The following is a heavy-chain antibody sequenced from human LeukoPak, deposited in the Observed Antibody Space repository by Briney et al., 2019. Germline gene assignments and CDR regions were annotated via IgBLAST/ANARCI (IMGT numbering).Heavy chain of an antibody. V-gene: IGHV3-30*04. D-gene: IGHD3-9*01. J-gene: IGHJ4*02. CDR2: ISYDGSNK. Sequence: GGSLRLSCAASGFTFSSYAMHWVRQAPGKGLEWVAVISYDGSNKYYADSVKGRFTISRDNSKNTLYLQMNSLRAEDTAVYYCAKSLSSYDWLLHYWGQGTLVTVSS. CDR3: AKSLSSYDWLLHY. CDR1: GFTFSSYA.